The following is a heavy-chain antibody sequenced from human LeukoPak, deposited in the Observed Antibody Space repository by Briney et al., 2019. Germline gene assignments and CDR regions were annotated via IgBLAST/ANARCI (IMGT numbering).Heavy chain of an antibody. V-gene: IGHV1-46*01. CDR1: GYTFTSYG. J-gene: IGHJ4*02. D-gene: IGHD6-13*01. CDR2: INPSGGST. CDR3: ARLDFLAAAGTPEGY. Sequence: ASVKVSCKASGYTFTSYGISWVRQAPGQGLEWMGIINPSGGSTTYAQKFQGRVTMTRDTSTSTVYMELSSLRSEDTALYYCARLDFLAAAGTPEGYWGQGTLVTVSS.